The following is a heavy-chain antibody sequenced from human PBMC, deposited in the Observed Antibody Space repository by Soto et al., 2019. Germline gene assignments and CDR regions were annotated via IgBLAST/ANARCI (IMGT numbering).Heavy chain of an antibody. D-gene: IGHD6-13*01. CDR2: IGVPGDP. V-gene: IGHV3-13*05. Sequence: PGGSLRLSCAASGFTLSSYDMHWVRQAAGKTLEWVSAIGVPGDPFYPDSVKGRFTISRENARNSLYLQMNSLRAGDTAVCYCARGQRAEAGSWYFDSWAREPWSPSP. CDR1: GFTLSSYD. CDR3: ARGQRAEAGSWYFDS. J-gene: IGHJ4*02.